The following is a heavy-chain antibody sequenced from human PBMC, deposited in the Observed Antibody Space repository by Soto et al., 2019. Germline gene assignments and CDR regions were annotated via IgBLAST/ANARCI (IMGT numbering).Heavy chain of an antibody. V-gene: IGHV4-31*03. D-gene: IGHD3-3*01. CDR1: GXAVSGGGFY. J-gene: IGHJ3*02. CDR3: ARTSIFGVILNAFDI. Sequence: FLTVTDSGXAVSGGGFYWGWSRKHPGKGLEWMGYISYSGSTKYKPSLQSRITISVETSKNQFSLRLTSVTAADTAIYFCARTSIFGVILNAFDIWGQGTLVTVPS. CDR2: ISYSGST.